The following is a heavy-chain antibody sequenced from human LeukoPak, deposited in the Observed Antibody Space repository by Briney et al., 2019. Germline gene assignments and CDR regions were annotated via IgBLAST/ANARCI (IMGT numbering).Heavy chain of an antibody. CDR3: ARSQWLIDASIDY. D-gene: IGHD6-19*01. CDR1: GYTFTGYY. V-gene: IGHV1-2*02. Sequence: ASAKVSCKASGYTFTGYYMHWVRQAPGQGLEWMGWINPTSGGTKYAQKFQGRVTMTRDTSISTAYMELSRLRSDDTAVYYCARSQWLIDASIDYWGQGTLVTVSS. J-gene: IGHJ4*02. CDR2: INPTSGGT.